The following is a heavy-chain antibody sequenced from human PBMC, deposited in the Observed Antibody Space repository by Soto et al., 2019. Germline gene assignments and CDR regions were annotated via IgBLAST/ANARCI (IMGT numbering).Heavy chain of an antibody. CDR1: GFTFSSYA. D-gene: IGHD6-19*01. J-gene: IGHJ4*02. Sequence: QVQLVESGGGVVQPGRSLKLSCAASGFTFSSYAMHWVRQAPGKGLEWVAVISYDGSNKYYADSVKGRFTISRDNSKSTLYLQMNSLRAEDTAVYYCARDNSPYSSGWHNRHFDYWGQGTLVTVSS. CDR3: ARDNSPYSSGWHNRHFDY. CDR2: ISYDGSNK. V-gene: IGHV3-30-3*01.